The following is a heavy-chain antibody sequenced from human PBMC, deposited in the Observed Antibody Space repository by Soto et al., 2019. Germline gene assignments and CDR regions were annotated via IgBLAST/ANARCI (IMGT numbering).Heavy chain of an antibody. J-gene: IGHJ4*02. CDR1: GFTFSSYA. Sequence: GGSLRLSCAVSGFTFSSYAMSWVRQAPGKGLEWVSGISDSGGNTYYADSVKGRFTISRDNSKNTLYLQLNSLSPEDTAVYYCAKGRSGSSTSCYNYWRQGTLVTV. CDR3: AKGRSGSSTSCYNY. CDR2: ISDSGGNT. V-gene: IGHV3-23*01. D-gene: IGHD2-2*02.